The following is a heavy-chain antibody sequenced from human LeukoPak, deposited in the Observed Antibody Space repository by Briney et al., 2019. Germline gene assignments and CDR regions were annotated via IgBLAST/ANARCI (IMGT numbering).Heavy chain of an antibody. Sequence: GGSLRLSCAASGFTFSSYGMHWVRQAPGKGLEWVAVISYDGSNKYYADSVKGRFTISRDNSKNTLYLQMNRLRAEDTAVYYCAKDQDYYGSGSLDHWGQGTLVTVSS. V-gene: IGHV3-30*18. CDR2: ISYDGSNK. CDR3: AKDQDYYGSGSLDH. D-gene: IGHD3-10*01. CDR1: GFTFSSYG. J-gene: IGHJ4*02.